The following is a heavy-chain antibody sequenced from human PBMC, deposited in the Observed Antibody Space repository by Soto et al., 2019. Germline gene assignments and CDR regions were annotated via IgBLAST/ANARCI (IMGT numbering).Heavy chain of an antibody. CDR2: ISGSAGT. CDR1: GFTFRTYA. CDR3: ARDVGYTGYEEGNPFDI. Sequence: EVQLLESGGGLIQPGGSLRLSCTASGFTFRTYAMTWFRQAPGRGLEWVSAISGSAGTFYATSVKGRFTISRDNSRSTVYLQMHSLRAEDSAIYYCARDVGYTGYEEGNPFDIWGQGTMVTVSS. J-gene: IGHJ3*02. D-gene: IGHD5-12*01. V-gene: IGHV3-23*01.